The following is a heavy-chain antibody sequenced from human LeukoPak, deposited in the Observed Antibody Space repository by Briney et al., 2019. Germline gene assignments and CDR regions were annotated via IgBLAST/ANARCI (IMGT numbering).Heavy chain of an antibody. Sequence: ASVKVSCKASGYTFTGYYMHWVRQAPGPGLEWMGWINPNSGGTNYAQKFQGRVTMTRDTSISTAYMELSRLRSDDTAVYYCARGFKGVARVDYWGQGILVTVSS. J-gene: IGHJ4*02. V-gene: IGHV1-2*02. CDR3: ARGFKGVARVDY. D-gene: IGHD3-3*01. CDR1: GYTFTGYY. CDR2: INPNSGGT.